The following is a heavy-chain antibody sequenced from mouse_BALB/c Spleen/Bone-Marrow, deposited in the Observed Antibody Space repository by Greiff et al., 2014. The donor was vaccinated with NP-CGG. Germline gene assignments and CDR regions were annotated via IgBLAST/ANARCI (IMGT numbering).Heavy chain of an antibody. D-gene: IGHD1-1*01. CDR3: ATLTTVVDAMDY. J-gene: IGHJ4*01. CDR1: GFNTKDTY. CDR2: IDPANGNT. V-gene: IGHV14-3*02. Sequence: DVKLVESGAELVKPGASVKLSCTASGFNTKDTYMHWVKQRPEQGLEWIGRIDPANGNTKYDPKFQGKATITADTSSNTAYLQLSSLTSEDTAVYYCATLTTVVDAMDYWGQGTSVTVSS.